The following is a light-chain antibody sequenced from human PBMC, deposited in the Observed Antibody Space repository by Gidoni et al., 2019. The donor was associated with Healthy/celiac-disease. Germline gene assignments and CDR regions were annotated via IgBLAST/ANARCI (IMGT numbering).Light chain of an antibody. CDR1: QSVLYSPNNKNY. CDR3: QQYYSTLYS. CDR2: WAS. Sequence: DIVMTQSPDSLAVSLGERATINCKSSQSVLYSPNNKNYLAWYKQKPGQPPKLLIYWASTRESGVPDRFSGSGSGTDFTLTISSLQAEDVAVYYCQQYYSTLYSFGQGTKLEIK. V-gene: IGKV4-1*01. J-gene: IGKJ2*03.